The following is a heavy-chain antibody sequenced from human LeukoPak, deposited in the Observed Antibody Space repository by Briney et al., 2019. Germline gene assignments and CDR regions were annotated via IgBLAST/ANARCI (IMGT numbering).Heavy chain of an antibody. CDR1: GYTFTTYG. V-gene: IGHV1-18*01. CDR2: ISAYNGRT. D-gene: IGHD6-19*01. J-gene: IGHJ4*02. CDR3: ARSRGAGPGAHFDY. Sequence: ASVKVSCKASGYTFTTYGISWVRQAPGQGLEWLGWISAYNGRTNYGEKLQDRVTMTTDTSTSTAYMELRSLRSDDTAVYYCARSRGAGPGAHFDYWGQGILVTVSS.